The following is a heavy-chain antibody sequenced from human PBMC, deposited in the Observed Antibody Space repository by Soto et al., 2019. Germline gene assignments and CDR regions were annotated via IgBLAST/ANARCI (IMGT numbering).Heavy chain of an antibody. Sequence: ASVKVSCKASGYTFTSYGISWVRQAPGQGLEWMGWISGYNGKTNYAQKVQDRVTMTTDTSTSTVYMELRSLRSEDTAVYYCAREITDHYYGMDVWGQGTTVTVS. J-gene: IGHJ6*02. CDR1: GYTFTSYG. V-gene: IGHV1-18*01. D-gene: IGHD1-20*01. CDR2: ISGYNGKT. CDR3: AREITDHYYGMDV.